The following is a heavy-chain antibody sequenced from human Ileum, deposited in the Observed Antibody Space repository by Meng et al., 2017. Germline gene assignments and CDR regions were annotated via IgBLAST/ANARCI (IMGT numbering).Heavy chain of an antibody. CDR1: CGSISSNTY. V-gene: IGHV4-4*02. Sequence: QLQESGPGLVRPSGTLSLTWAVSCGSISSNTYWSWVRQPPGKGLEWIGQISHSGSAYYNPSLKSRVTMSVDKSKSQFSLMLTSVTAADTAIYYCARHGGYSQDFWGQGTLVTVSS. J-gene: IGHJ4*02. CDR2: ISHSGSA. D-gene: IGHD4-23*01. CDR3: ARHGGYSQDF.